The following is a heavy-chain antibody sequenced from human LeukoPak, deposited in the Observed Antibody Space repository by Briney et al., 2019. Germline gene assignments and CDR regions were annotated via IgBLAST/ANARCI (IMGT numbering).Heavy chain of an antibody. V-gene: IGHV4-39*01. J-gene: IGHJ3*02. Sequence: SETLSLTCTVSGGSISSSSYYWGWLRQPPGKGLEWIGSIYYSGSTYYNPSLKSRVTISVDTSKNQFALKLSSVTAADTAVYYCARLPFLGFGDNHAFDIWGQGTMVTVSS. CDR1: GGSISSSSYY. D-gene: IGHD3-10*01. CDR3: ARLPFLGFGDNHAFDI. CDR2: IYYSGST.